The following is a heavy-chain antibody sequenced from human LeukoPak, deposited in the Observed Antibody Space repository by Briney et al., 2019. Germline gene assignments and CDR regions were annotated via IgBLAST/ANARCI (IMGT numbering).Heavy chain of an antibody. D-gene: IGHD6-19*01. V-gene: IGHV3-30*04. Sequence: PGRSLRLSCAASGFTFSSYAMHWVRQAPGKGLERVAVISYDGSNKYYADSVKGRFTISRDNSKNTLYLQMNSLRAEDTAVYYCARVRGSSGWYLIGYWGQGTLVTVSS. CDR2: ISYDGSNK. CDR3: ARVRGSSGWYLIGY. CDR1: GFTFSSYA. J-gene: IGHJ4*02.